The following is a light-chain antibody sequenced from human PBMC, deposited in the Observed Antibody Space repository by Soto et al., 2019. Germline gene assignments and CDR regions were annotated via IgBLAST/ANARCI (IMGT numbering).Light chain of an antibody. V-gene: IGKV1-12*01. CDR1: QAIGVW. CDR2: AAS. J-gene: IGKJ3*01. Sequence: DIQMTQSPSSVSASVGDRVTITCRASQAIGVWLAWYQQKPGKAPDLLIYAASHLHSGVPSRFSGSGSGTEFTLTISSLQPEDFATYFCQQANSLPFTFGPGTKVDIK. CDR3: QQANSLPFT.